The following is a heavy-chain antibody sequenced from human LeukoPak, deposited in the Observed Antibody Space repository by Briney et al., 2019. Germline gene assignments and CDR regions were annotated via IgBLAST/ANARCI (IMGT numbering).Heavy chain of an antibody. Sequence: GGSLRLSCAASGFTLSSYAMNWVRQAPGKGLEWVSYISSSGSTIYYADSVKGRFTISRDNAKNSLYLQMNSLRAEDTAVYYCARVATGPWFDPWGQGTLVTVSS. V-gene: IGHV3-48*03. CDR1: GFTLSSYA. J-gene: IGHJ5*02. D-gene: IGHD5-12*01. CDR2: ISSSGSTI. CDR3: ARVATGPWFDP.